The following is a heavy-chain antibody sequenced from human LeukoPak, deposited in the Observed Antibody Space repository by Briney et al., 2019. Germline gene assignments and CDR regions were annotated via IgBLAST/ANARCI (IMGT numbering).Heavy chain of an antibody. CDR2: ISSNGGST. CDR3: VKVSGRWLQVGAFDI. J-gene: IGHJ3*02. Sequence: GSLRLCCVASGFPFSSYAMHWVRQAPGKGLEYVSAISSNGGSTYYADSVKGRFTISRDNSKNTLYLQMSSLRAEDTAVYYCVKVSGRWLQVGAFDIWGQGTMVTVSS. CDR1: GFPFSSYA. D-gene: IGHD5-24*01. V-gene: IGHV3-64D*09.